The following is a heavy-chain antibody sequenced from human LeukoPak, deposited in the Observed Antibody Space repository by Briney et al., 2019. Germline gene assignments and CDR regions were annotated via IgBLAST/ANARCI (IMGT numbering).Heavy chain of an antibody. CDR2: ISGSGGST. CDR1: GFTFSSYA. CDR3: ATKRYCSSTSCYTVGFDY. Sequence: PGGSLRLSCAASGFTFSSYAMSWVRQAPGKGLEWVSAISGSGGSTYYADSVKGRFTISRDNSKNTLYLRMNSLRAEDTAVYYCATKRYCSSTSCYTVGFDYWGQGTLVTVSS. D-gene: IGHD2-2*02. V-gene: IGHV3-23*01. J-gene: IGHJ4*02.